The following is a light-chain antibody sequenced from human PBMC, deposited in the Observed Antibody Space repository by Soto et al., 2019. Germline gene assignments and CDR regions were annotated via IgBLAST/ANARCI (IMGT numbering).Light chain of an antibody. Sequence: IVWMWSKGTLSFSPSQRATLSCRATQSLTNSFIAWYQQKPGQAPRLLIYDTSSRATGIPDRFSGSGSGTDFTLTISRLEPEDFAVFFCQQYGTSEIIFGQGTRLEIK. J-gene: IGKJ5*01. CDR2: DTS. CDR3: QQYGTSEII. V-gene: IGKV3-20*01. CDR1: QSLTNSF.